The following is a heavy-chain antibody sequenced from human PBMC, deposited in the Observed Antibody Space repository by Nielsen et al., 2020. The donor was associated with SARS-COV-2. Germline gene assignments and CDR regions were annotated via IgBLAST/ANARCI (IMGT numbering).Heavy chain of an antibody. Sequence: GGSLRPSCAASGFTFSSYSMNWVRQAPGKGLEWVSSISSSSSYIYYADSVKGRFTISRDNAKNSLYLQMNSLRAEDTAVYYCARGIAVAGYFDYWGQGTLVTVSS. CDR1: GFTFSSYS. CDR2: ISSSSSYI. D-gene: IGHD6-19*01. J-gene: IGHJ4*02. CDR3: ARGIAVAGYFDY. V-gene: IGHV3-21*01.